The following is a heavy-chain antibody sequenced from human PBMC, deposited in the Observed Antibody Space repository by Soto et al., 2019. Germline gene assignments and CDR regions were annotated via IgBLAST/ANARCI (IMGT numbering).Heavy chain of an antibody. CDR3: ARGTSIAARPGWFDP. Sequence: GGSLRLSCAASGFTFSSYWMSWVRQAPGKGLEWVANIKQDGSEKYYVDSVKGRFTISRDNAKNSLYLQMNSLRAEDSAVYYGARGTSIAARPGWFDPWGQGTLVTVSS. D-gene: IGHD6-6*01. CDR1: GFTFSSYW. CDR2: IKQDGSEK. J-gene: IGHJ5*02. V-gene: IGHV3-7*03.